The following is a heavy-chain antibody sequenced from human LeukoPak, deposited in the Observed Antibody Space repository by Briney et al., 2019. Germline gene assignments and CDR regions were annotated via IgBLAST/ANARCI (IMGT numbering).Heavy chain of an antibody. J-gene: IGHJ4*02. V-gene: IGHV3-30-3*01. CDR3: ARDRVEIVVAGTVDC. CDR1: GFTFSNYP. Sequence: PGGSLRLSCAASGFTFSNYPMHWVRQAPGKGLEWVAVISYDGSNEYYADSVKGRFTISRDNSENTLYMQMNGLGAEDTAVYYCARDRVEIVVAGTVDCWGQGTLVTVSS. CDR2: ISYDGSNE. D-gene: IGHD6-19*01.